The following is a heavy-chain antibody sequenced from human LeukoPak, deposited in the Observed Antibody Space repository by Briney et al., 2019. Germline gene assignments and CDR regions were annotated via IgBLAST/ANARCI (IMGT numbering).Heavy chain of an antibody. D-gene: IGHD3-10*01. J-gene: IGHJ4*02. V-gene: IGHV3-7*04. CDR2: IKGDGSEK. CDR1: GFTFSTYW. Sequence: GGSLRLSCAASGFTFSTYWMTWVRQAPGKGLEWVANIKGDGSEKYYVDSVRGRFTISRDNAKTSLYLQMNSLRAEDTAVYYCARDYFGSGDYWGQGTLVTVSS. CDR3: ARDYFGSGDY.